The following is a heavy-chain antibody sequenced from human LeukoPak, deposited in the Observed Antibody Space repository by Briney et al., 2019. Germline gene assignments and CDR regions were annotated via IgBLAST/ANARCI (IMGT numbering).Heavy chain of an antibody. CDR2: ISGSGGST. D-gene: IGHD6-19*01. J-gene: IGHJ4*02. Sequence: GGSLRLSCAASGFTFSSYWMHWVRQAPGKGLEWVSSISGSGGSTYYADSVKGRFTISRDNSKNTLFLQMNSLGAEDTAIYYCAKARGWAPYFDYWGQGTLVTVSS. V-gene: IGHV3-23*01. CDR3: AKARGWAPYFDY. CDR1: GFTFSSYW.